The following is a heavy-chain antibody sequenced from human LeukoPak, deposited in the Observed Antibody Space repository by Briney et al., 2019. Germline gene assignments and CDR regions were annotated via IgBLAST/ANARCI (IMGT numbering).Heavy chain of an antibody. CDR1: GGSISSGSYY. D-gene: IGHD3-10*01. V-gene: IGHV4-61*02. J-gene: IGHJ5*02. CDR2: IYTSGST. CDR3: ASRSHYYGSGMGFDT. Sequence: SQTLSLTCTVSGGSISSGSYYWSWIRQPAGKGLEWIGRIYTSGSTNYNPSLKSRVTISTDTSKTQFSLKLSSVTAADTAVYYCASRSHYYGSGMGFDTWGQGTLVTVSS.